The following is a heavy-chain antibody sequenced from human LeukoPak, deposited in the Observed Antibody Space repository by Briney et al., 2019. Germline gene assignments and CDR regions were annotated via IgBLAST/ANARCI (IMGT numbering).Heavy chain of an antibody. J-gene: IGHJ4*02. CDR3: SGRFDC. Sequence: GESLRLSCAASGFTFSDYCMNWVRQAPGKGLEWVSYIDGSGDTIYYAGSVKGRFTITRDNAKNSLDQQMNSLRDEDTAVYYCSGRFDCWGQGTLVTVSS. CDR1: GFTFSDYC. CDR2: IDGSGDTI. V-gene: IGHV3-48*02.